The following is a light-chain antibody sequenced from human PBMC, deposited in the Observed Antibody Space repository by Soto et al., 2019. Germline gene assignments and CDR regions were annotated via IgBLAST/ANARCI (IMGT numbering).Light chain of an antibody. V-gene: IGKV3-20*01. Sequence: EIVLTQSPGTLSLSPGERATLSCRASQSVSSSYLVWYQQKPGQAPRLLIYGASSRATGIPDRFSGSGSGTDFTLTISRLEPEDLAVYYCQQYGSSPPMYTFGQGTKLEIK. CDR1: QSVSSSY. CDR2: GAS. CDR3: QQYGSSPPMYT. J-gene: IGKJ2*01.